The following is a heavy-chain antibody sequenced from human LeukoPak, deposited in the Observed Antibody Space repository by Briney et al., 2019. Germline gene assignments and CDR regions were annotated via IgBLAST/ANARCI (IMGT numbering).Heavy chain of an antibody. CDR2: IYYSGST. D-gene: IGHD3-22*01. Sequence: SETLSLTCTVSGGSISSYYWSWIRQPPGKGLEWIGYIYYSGSTNYNPSLKSRVTISVDTSKNQFSLKLSSVTAADTAVYYCASISGYCPRYFQHWGQGTLVTVSS. J-gene: IGHJ1*01. CDR3: ASISGYCPRYFQH. CDR1: GGSISSYY. V-gene: IGHV4-59*01.